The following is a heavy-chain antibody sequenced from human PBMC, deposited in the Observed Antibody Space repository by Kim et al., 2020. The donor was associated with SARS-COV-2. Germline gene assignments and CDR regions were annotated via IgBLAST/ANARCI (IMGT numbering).Heavy chain of an antibody. CDR2: IYHSGST. Sequence: SETLSLTCAVSGGSISSSNWWSWVRQPPGKGLEWIGEIYHSGSTNYNPSLKSRVTISVDKSKNQFSLKLSSVTAADTAVYYCARDLGQMATGGATLDYWGQGTLVTVSS. V-gene: IGHV4-4*02. J-gene: IGHJ4*02. CDR1: GGSISSSNW. CDR3: ARDLGQMATGGATLDY. D-gene: IGHD5-12*01.